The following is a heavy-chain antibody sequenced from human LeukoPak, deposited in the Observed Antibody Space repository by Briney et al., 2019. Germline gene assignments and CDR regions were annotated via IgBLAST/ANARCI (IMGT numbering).Heavy chain of an antibody. J-gene: IGHJ6*02. CDR2: ISSSGSTI. D-gene: IGHD5-12*01. Sequence: GGSLRLSCAASGFTFSSYEMNWVRQAPGKGLEWVSYISSSGSTIYYADSVKGRFTISRDNAKNSLYLQMNSLRAEDTAVYYCATTDSSWHYSYGMDVWGQGTTVTVSS. V-gene: IGHV3-48*03. CDR3: ATTDSSWHYSYGMDV. CDR1: GFTFSSYE.